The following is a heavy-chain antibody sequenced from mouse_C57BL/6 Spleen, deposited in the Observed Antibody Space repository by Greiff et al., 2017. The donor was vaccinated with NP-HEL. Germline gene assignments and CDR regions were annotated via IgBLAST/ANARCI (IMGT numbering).Heavy chain of an antibody. Sequence: QVQLQQPGTELVKPGASVKLSCKASGYTFTSYWMHWVKQRPGQGLEWIGNINPSTGGTNYNEKFKSKATLTVDKSSSTSYMQLSRLTSEDSAVYYCARPSPTRGSYFDYWGQGTTLTVSS. D-gene: IGHD2-10*01. CDR1: GYTFTSYW. CDR2: INPSTGGT. V-gene: IGHV1-53*01. CDR3: ARPSPTRGSYFDY. J-gene: IGHJ2*01.